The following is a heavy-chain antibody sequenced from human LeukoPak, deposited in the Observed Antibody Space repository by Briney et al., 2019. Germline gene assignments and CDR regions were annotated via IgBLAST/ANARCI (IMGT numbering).Heavy chain of an antibody. CDR1: GYTFTRYD. V-gene: IGHV1-8*03. Sequence: ASVKVSCKASGYTFTRYDINWVRQATGQGLEWMGWINTKSGMTGHAQKFQGRITITKDTSISTVYMELSSLSSEDTAVYYCARGLTFDYWGQGTLVTVSS. D-gene: IGHD4/OR15-4a*01. CDR3: ARGLTFDY. CDR2: INTKSGMT. J-gene: IGHJ4*02.